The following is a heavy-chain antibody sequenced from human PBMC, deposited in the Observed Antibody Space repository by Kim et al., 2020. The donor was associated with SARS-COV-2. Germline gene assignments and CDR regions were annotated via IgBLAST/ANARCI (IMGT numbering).Heavy chain of an antibody. CDR3: AKGALLRAFGSFDL. Sequence: ADAVEGRFTISRYNSKNTLYLQMTGLRTEDTAVYYCAKGALLRAFGSFDLWGQGTMVTVSS. J-gene: IGHJ3*01. V-gene: IGHV3-30*02. D-gene: IGHD2-21*02.